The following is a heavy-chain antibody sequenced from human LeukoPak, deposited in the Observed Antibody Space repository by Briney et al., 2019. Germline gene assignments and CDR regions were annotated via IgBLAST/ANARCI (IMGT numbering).Heavy chain of an antibody. CDR1: GFTFSSYG. V-gene: IGHV3-30*19. CDR2: ISYDGSNK. Sequence: GGSLRLSCAASGFTFSSYGMHWVRQAPGKGLEWVAVISYDGSNKYYADSVKGRFTISRDNSKNTLYLQMNSLRAEDTAVYYCARDQKMEPPVDNWNDGGDFDYWGQGTLVTVSS. CDR3: ARDQKMEPPVDNWNDGGDFDY. J-gene: IGHJ4*02. D-gene: IGHD1-20*01.